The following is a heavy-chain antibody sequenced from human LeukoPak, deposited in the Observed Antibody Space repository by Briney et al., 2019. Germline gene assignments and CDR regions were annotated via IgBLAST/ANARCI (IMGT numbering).Heavy chain of an antibody. J-gene: IGHJ4*02. V-gene: IGHV4-61*08. D-gene: IGHD4-17*01. Sequence: KASETLSLTCTVSGGSISSGDYYWSWIRQPPGKGLEWIGYIYYSGSTNYNPSLKSRVTMSVDTSKNQFSLKLNSVTAADTAVYYCAREYGDFDYWGQGTLVTVSS. CDR1: GGSISSGDYY. CDR3: AREYGDFDY. CDR2: IYYSGST.